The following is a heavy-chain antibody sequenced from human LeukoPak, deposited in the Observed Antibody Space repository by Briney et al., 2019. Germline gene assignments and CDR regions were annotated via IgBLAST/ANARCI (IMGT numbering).Heavy chain of an antibody. CDR1: GFTFNTYG. J-gene: IGHJ3*02. D-gene: IGHD2-2*01. CDR2: IRYDGSNK. V-gene: IGHV3-30*02. Sequence: GGSLRLSCAASGFTFNTYGMHWVRQAPGKGLEWVAFIRYDGSNKYYADSVKGRFTISRDNSKNTLYLQMDSLRAEDTAVYYCARDRPHCSSTSCYQRDAFDIWGQGTMVTVSS. CDR3: ARDRPHCSSTSCYQRDAFDI.